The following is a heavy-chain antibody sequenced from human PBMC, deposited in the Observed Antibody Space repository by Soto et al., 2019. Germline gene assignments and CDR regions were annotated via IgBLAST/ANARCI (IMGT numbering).Heavy chain of an antibody. Sequence: PGGSLRLSCAASGFTVSSNYMSWVRQAPWKGLEWVSSIRATGDIRATGDTTHYANSVKGRFTISRDNSKNTLYLQMNSLRVEDTAVYYCARGRGYCSGSSCYVDLWGQGTLVTVSS. V-gene: IGHV3-53*01. J-gene: IGHJ5*02. D-gene: IGHD2-15*01. CDR2: IRATGDIRATGDTT. CDR3: ARGRGYCSGSSCYVDL. CDR1: GFTVSSNY.